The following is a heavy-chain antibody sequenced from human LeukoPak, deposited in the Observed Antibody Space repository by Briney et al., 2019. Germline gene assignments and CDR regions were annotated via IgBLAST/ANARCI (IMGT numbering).Heavy chain of an antibody. CDR3: ASSPPTGITVSYFDY. J-gene: IGHJ4*02. CDR2: LSDSGASK. CDR1: GFTFSSYA. V-gene: IGHV3-23*01. Sequence: PGGSLRLSCAASGFTFSSYAMTWVRQAPGKGLEWVSALSDSGASKYYADSVKGRSTISRDNSKNTLYLQMNSLTADDTAVYYCASSPPTGITVSYFDYWGQGTLVTVSS. D-gene: IGHD4-17*01.